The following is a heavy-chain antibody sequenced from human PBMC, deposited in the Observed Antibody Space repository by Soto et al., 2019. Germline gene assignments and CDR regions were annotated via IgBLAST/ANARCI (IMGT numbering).Heavy chain of an antibody. J-gene: IGHJ3*02. CDR2: ISYDGSNK. D-gene: IGHD6-19*01. CDR1: GFTFSNYG. CDR3: AKVLRQWLSDDASDI. Sequence: QVQLVESGGGVVQPGRSLRLSCAASGFTFSNYGMHWVRQAPGKGLEWVAVISYDGSNKHYADSVKGRFTISRDNSNNTLYLQMNSLRAEDMAVYYRAKVLRQWLSDDASDIWGQGTMVTVSS. V-gene: IGHV3-30*18.